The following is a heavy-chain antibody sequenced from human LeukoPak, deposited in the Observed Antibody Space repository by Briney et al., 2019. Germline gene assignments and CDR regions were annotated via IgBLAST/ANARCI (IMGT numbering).Heavy chain of an antibody. V-gene: IGHV1-24*01. D-gene: IGHD2-2*01. J-gene: IGHJ4*02. Sequence: ASVKVSCKVSGYTLTELSMHWVRQAPGKGLGWMGGFDPEDGETIYAQKFQGRVTMTEDTSTDTAYMELSSLRSEDTAVYYCATGLLDCSSTSCPGSVYFDYWGQGTLVTVSS. CDR1: GYTLTELS. CDR3: ATGLLDCSSTSCPGSVYFDY. CDR2: FDPEDGET.